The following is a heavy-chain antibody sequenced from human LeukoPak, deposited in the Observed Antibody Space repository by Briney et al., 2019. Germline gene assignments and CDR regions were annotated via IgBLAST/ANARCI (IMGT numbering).Heavy chain of an antibody. J-gene: IGHJ6*03. D-gene: IGHD3-10*01. CDR2: IYHSGST. V-gene: IGHV4-38-2*02. CDR3: ARAGPYYGSGIYYYYMDV. CDR1: DYSISSGYY. Sequence: PSETLSLTCTVSDYSISSGYYWGWVRQPPGKGLEWIGIIYHSGSTYYNPSLKSRVTISVDTSKNQFSLKLSSVTAADTAVYYCARAGPYYGSGIYYYYMDVWGKGTTVTISS.